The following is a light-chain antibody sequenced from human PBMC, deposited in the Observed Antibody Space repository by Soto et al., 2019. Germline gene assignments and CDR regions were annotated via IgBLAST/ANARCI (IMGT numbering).Light chain of an antibody. Sequence: EIVLTQSPATLSLSPGERATLSCRASQSVSSYLAWYQQKPGQAPRLLIYDASNRATGIPARFSGSGSGTDFTLTISSLEPEDFAVYYCHQYDILPRTFGPGTKVDIK. CDR1: QSVSSY. V-gene: IGKV3-11*01. CDR2: DAS. J-gene: IGKJ3*01. CDR3: HQYDILPRT.